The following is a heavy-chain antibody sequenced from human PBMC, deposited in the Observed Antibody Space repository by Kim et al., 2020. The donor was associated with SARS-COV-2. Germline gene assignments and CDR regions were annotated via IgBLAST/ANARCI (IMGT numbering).Heavy chain of an antibody. CDR2: INAGNGNT. CDR1: GYSFTDYG. CDR3: AKTGSPSVAY. D-gene: IGHD6-13*01. J-gene: IGHJ4*02. V-gene: IGHV1-3*01. Sequence: ASVKVSCKASGYSFTDYGLHWVRQAPGQSLEWMGWINAGNGNTKYSQKFKGRVTITRDTSATIVYMDWSRLGPEDKAVYYCAKTGSPSVAYWGQGTQVTV.